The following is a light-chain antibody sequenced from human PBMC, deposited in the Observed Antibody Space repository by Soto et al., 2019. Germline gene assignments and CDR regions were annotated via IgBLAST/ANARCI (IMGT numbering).Light chain of an antibody. V-gene: IGKV1-9*01. CDR1: QGISSS. J-gene: IGKJ4*01. Sequence: DIQLTQSPSFLSASVGDRVTITCRASQGISSSLDWYQQKPGRAPELLIYAASILQSGVASRFSGSGSGTEFTLTISSLQPEDFATYYCQHITSFPLTFGGGTKVEIK. CDR2: AAS. CDR3: QHITSFPLT.